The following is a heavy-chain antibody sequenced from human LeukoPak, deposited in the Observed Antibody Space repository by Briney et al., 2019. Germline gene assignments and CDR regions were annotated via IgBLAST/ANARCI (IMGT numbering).Heavy chain of an antibody. J-gene: IGHJ4*02. Sequence: PGESLRLSCAASGFTFSSYWMHWVRQAPGKGLVWVSRIRGDGSSTTYADSVKGRFTISRDNAKNTLYLQMNSLRAEDTAVYFCARDQLYCSGGTCYFEYWGQGTLVTVSS. V-gene: IGHV3-74*01. CDR2: IRGDGSST. CDR1: GFTFSSYW. D-gene: IGHD2-15*01. CDR3: ARDQLYCSGGTCYFEY.